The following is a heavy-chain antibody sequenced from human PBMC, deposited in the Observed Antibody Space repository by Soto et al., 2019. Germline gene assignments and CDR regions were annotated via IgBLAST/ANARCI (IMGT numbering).Heavy chain of an antibody. CDR3: ARANGWELPHYCFDY. CDR2: INPNSGGT. D-gene: IGHD1-26*01. CDR1: GYTFTGYY. Sequence: QVQLVQSGAEVKKPGASVKVSCKASGYTFTGYYMHWVRQAPGQGLEWMGWINPNSGGTNYAQKFQGRVTMTRDTSISTAYMELSRLRSDDTAVYYCARANGWELPHYCFDYWGQGTLVTVSS. V-gene: IGHV1-2*02. J-gene: IGHJ4*02.